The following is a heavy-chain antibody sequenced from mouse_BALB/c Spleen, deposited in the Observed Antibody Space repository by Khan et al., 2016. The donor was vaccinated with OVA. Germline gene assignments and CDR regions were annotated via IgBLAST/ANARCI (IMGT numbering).Heavy chain of an antibody. D-gene: IGHD4-1*01. CDR3: ARGNWQSYYFDY. J-gene: IGHJ2*01. V-gene: IGHV1S136*01. Sequence: VQLKESGPELVKPGTSVKMSCKASGYRFTSYIIHWVKQKPGQGLEWIGYINPYNGATKYNEKLKGKATLTSDKSSNTAYMELSSLTSEDSAVYYCARGNWQSYYFDYWGQGTTLTVSS. CDR1: GYRFTSYI. CDR2: INPYNGAT.